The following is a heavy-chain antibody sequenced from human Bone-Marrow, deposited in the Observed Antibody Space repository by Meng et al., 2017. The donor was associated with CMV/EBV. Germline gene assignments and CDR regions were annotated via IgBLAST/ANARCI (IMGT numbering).Heavy chain of an antibody. CDR2: IYYSGST. CDR3: ASRGHITMVRGVITYHDY. CDR1: GGSISSSSYY. D-gene: IGHD3-10*01. V-gene: IGHV4-39*01. Sequence: SETLSLTCTVSGGSISSSSYYWGWIRQPPGKGLEWIGSIYYSGSTYYNPSLKSRVTISVDTSKNQFSLKLSSVTAADTAVYYCASRGHITMVRGVITYHDYWGQGTLVTVSS. J-gene: IGHJ4*02.